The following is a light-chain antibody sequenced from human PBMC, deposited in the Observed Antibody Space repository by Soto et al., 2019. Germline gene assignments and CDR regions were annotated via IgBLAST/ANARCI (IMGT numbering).Light chain of an antibody. CDR1: SSDVGGYNY. Sequence: QSALTQPASVSGSPGQSITISCTGTSSDVGGYNYVSWYQQHPGKAPKLMIYDVSNRPSGVSNRFSGSKSGNTASLTISGPQADDEADYYCSSYTSTSPPVVFGGGPKLPVL. CDR2: DVS. V-gene: IGLV2-14*01. J-gene: IGLJ2*01. CDR3: SSYTSTSPPVV.